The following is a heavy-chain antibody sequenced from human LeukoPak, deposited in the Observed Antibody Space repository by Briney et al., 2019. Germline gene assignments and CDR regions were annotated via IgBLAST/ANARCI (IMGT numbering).Heavy chain of an antibody. Sequence: ASVKVSCKASGYTFTSSGISWVRQAPGQGLEWMGWISTYTGYSKYAQNLQGRVTMTADTSTSTAYIELSSLRSDDTAVYYCAKNSSSGYSDYWGQGTLVTVSS. J-gene: IGHJ4*02. CDR1: GYTFTSSG. D-gene: IGHD6-13*01. CDR2: ISTYTGYS. CDR3: AKNSSSGYSDY. V-gene: IGHV1-18*01.